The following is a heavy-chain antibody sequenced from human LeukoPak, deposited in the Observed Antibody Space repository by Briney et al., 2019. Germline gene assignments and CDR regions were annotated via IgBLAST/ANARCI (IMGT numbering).Heavy chain of an antibody. J-gene: IGHJ4*02. CDR1: GGSISSGDYY. D-gene: IGHD6-19*01. CDR2: IYYSGST. CDR3: VRDISRGLPLFDY. Sequence: SETLSLTCTVPGGSISSGDYYWSWIRQHPGKGVEWIGYIYYSGSTYYNPSLKSRVTISVDTSKNQFSLKVSSVTAADTAVYYCVRDISRGLPLFDYWGQGGLVTVSS. V-gene: IGHV4-31*03.